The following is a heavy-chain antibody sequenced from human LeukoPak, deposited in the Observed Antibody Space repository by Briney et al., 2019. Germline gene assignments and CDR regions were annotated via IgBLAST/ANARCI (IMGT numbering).Heavy chain of an antibody. CDR1: GFTFSSYA. Sequence: PGGSLRLSCAASGFTFSSYAMSWVRQAPGKGLEWVSAISGSGGSTYYADSVKGRFTISRDNPKNTLYLQMNSLRAEDTAVYYCASSSGSTLGWFDPWGQGTLVTVSS. J-gene: IGHJ5*02. CDR3: ASSSGSTLGWFDP. V-gene: IGHV3-23*01. CDR2: ISGSGGST. D-gene: IGHD3-22*01.